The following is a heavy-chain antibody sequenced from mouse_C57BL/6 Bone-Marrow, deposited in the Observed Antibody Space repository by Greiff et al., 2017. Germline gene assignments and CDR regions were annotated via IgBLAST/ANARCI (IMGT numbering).Heavy chain of an antibody. J-gene: IGHJ2*01. CDR3: TKGYYFNY. V-gene: IGHV1-58*01. CDR2: IYIGNGYT. Sequence: SGAELVKPGSSVKMSCKTSGYTFTSYGINWVKQRPGQGLEWLGYIYIGNGYTEYNEKFNGKATLTSDKSSSTAYLQLSRLTSEDSAIYFCTKGYYFNYWGQGTTLTVSS. CDR1: GYTFTSYG. D-gene: IGHD3-3*01.